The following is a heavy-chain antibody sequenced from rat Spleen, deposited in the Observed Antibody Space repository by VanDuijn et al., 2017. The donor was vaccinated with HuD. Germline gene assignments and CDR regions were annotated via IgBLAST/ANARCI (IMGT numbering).Heavy chain of an antibody. CDR3: TTDWEEGMDYYVMDA. V-gene: IGHV5-20*01. CDR2: ISYDGSST. D-gene: IGHD1-11*01. J-gene: IGHJ4*01. Sequence: EVQLVESGGGLVQPGRSMKLSCAASGFTFSNYDMAWVRQAPTKGLEWVASISYDGSSTYYRDSVKGRFTISRDNAKSTLYLQMDSLRSEDTATYYCTTDWEEGMDYYVMDAWGQGASVTVSS. CDR1: GFTFSNYD.